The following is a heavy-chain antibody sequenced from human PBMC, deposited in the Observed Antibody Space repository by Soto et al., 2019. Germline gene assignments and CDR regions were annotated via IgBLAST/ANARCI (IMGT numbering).Heavy chain of an antibody. Sequence: LRLSCAASGFTFSGYWMSWVRQAPGKGLEWVANIKKDGSEKYYVDSVKGRFTISRDNAKNSLYLQMNSLRVEDTAVYYCARAGSPLLDYWGQGTLVTVSS. CDR2: IKKDGSEK. V-gene: IGHV3-7*01. CDR3: ARAGSPLLDY. CDR1: GFTFSGYW. D-gene: IGHD3-10*01. J-gene: IGHJ4*02.